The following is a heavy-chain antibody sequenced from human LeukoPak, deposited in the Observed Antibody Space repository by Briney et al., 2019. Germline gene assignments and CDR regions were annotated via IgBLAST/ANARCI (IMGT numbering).Heavy chain of an antibody. V-gene: IGHV3-33*01. D-gene: IGHD3-22*01. J-gene: IGHJ6*02. Sequence: GGSLILSCAASGFTFSNYGMHWVRQAPGKGLEWVAVIWYDGSNKYYADSVKGRFTISRDNAKNSLYLQMNSLRAEDTAVYYCARGYYDSSGYYYPVGMDVWGQGTTVTVSS. CDR1: GFTFSNYG. CDR3: ARGYYDSSGYYYPVGMDV. CDR2: IWYDGSNK.